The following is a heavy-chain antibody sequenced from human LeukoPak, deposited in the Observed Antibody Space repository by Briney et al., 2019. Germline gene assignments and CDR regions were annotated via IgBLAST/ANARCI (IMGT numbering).Heavy chain of an antibody. D-gene: IGHD3-10*01. CDR3: ARGQGVYASGSYPFDD. CDR2: ISSSSTYI. V-gene: IGHV3-21*01. J-gene: IGHJ4*02. Sequence: GGSLRLSCAASGFTFSDYSMNWVRQAPGKGLEWVSSISSSSTYIFYADSVKGRFTISRDYAKNSLYLQMNSLRAEDTAVYFCARGQGVYASGSYPFDDWGLGTQVTVSS. CDR1: GFTFSDYS.